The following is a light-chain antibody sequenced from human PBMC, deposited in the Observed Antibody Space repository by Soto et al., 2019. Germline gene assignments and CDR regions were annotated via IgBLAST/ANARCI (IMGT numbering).Light chain of an antibody. V-gene: IGLV2-18*02. CDR3: SSYTSSSTLGV. CDR2: EVS. Sequence: QSALTQPPSVSGSPGQSVTISCTGTSSDVGSYNRVSWYQQPPGTAPKLIIYEVSNRPSGVPDRFSGSKSGNTASLTISGLQAEDEADYYCSSYTSSSTLGVFGTGTKVTVL. J-gene: IGLJ1*01. CDR1: SSDVGSYNR.